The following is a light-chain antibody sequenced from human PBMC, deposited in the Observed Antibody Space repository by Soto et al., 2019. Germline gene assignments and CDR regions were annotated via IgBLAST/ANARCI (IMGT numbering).Light chain of an antibody. V-gene: IGLV2-11*01. J-gene: IGLJ6*01. CDR2: DVS. CDR3: CSYLGSYTYV. Sequence: QSALTQPHSVSGSPGQSVSISCTGTSSDVGGYNSVSWYQQHPGKAPKLMIYDVSKRPSGVPDRFSGSTSGNTASPTISGVQADEEADYYCCSYLGSYTYVFGSGTKLTVL. CDR1: SSDVGGYNS.